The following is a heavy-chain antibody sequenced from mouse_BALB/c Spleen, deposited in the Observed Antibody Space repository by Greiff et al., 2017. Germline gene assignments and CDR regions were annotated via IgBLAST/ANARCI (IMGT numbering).Heavy chain of an antibody. J-gene: IGHJ4*01. V-gene: IGHV1-14*01. CDR1: GYTFTSYV. CDR2: INPYNDGT. D-gene: IGHD2-14*01. Sequence: VQLQQSGPELVKPGASVKMSCKASGYTFTSYVMHWVKQKPGQSLEWIGYINPYNDGTKYNEKFKGKATLTSDKSSSTAYMELSSLTSEDSAVYYCARGDRYQGYYAMDYWGQGTSVTVSS. CDR3: ARGDRYQGYYAMDY.